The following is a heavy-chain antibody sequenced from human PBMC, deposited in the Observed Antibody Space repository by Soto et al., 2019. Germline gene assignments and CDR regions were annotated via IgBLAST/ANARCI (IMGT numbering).Heavy chain of an antibody. J-gene: IGHJ6*02. D-gene: IGHD2-15*01. CDR1: GGTFSSYA. Sequence: QVQLVQSGAEVKKPGSSVKVSCKASGGTFSSYAISWVRQAPGQGLEWMGGIIPIFGTANYAQKFQGRVTITADESTSTAYRELSSLRSEDTAVYYCARGVAIKDGYYYYGMDVWGQGTTVTVSS. CDR3: ARGVAIKDGYYYYGMDV. CDR2: IIPIFGTA. V-gene: IGHV1-69*01.